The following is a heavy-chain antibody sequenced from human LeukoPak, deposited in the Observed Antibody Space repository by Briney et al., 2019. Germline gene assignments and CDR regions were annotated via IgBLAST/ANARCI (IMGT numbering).Heavy chain of an antibody. D-gene: IGHD5-18*01. V-gene: IGHV4-38-2*02. J-gene: IGHJ3*02. Sequence: SETLSLTCTVSGYSISSGHYWGWIRQPPGKGLEWIGSMYHSGSTYYNPPLKSRVTISEDTSKNQFSLKLSSVTAADTAVYYCAREHTAMAFHADAFDIWGQGTMVTVSS. CDR3: AREHTAMAFHADAFDI. CDR2: MYHSGST. CDR1: GYSISSGHY.